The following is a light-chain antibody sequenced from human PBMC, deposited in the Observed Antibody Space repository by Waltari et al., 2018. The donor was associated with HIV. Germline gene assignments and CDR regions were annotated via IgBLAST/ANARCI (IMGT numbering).Light chain of an antibody. Sequence: ETVLTQSPGTVSLSPGERVTLSCRASQSVSSNFLAWYQQKVGQAPRLLISGTSSRAAGIPDRFSGSGSGTDFTLSISRLEPEDVAVYYCQQYGSFPQTFGQGSKVEIK. CDR3: QQYGSFPQT. CDR1: QSVSSNF. CDR2: GTS. V-gene: IGKV3-20*01. J-gene: IGKJ1*01.